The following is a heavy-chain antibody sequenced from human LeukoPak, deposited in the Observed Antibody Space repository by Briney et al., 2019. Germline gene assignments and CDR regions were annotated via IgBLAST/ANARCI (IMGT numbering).Heavy chain of an antibody. CDR3: AKGQPRGNPGSAYLHF. CDR2: ISWNGHHS. V-gene: IGHV3-43D*03. Sequence: GGSLRLSCAASGFTFGDNAMHWVRQPPGKGLEWLSFISWNGHHSYYGDSVRGRFTISRDNNKNSLYLEMDSLRPEDTALYYCAKGQPRGNPGSAYLHFWGQGTLVAVSS. J-gene: IGHJ4*02. CDR1: GFTFGDNA. D-gene: IGHD3-22*01.